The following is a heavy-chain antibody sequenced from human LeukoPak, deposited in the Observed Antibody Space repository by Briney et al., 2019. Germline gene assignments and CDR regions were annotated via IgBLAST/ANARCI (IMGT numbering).Heavy chain of an antibody. J-gene: IGHJ6*03. CDR2: IDHSGST. Sequence: SETLSLTCGVYRGSFSGYYWSWIRQPPGKGLEWIGEIDHSGSTNYNPSLKSRVTISVDTSKNQFSLKLSSVTAADTAVYYCARLIGDCSSTSCYRGSYYYYYYYMDVWGKGTTVTVSS. V-gene: IGHV4-34*01. D-gene: IGHD2-2*01. CDR1: RGSFSGYY. CDR3: ARLIGDCSSTSCYRGSYYYYYYYMDV.